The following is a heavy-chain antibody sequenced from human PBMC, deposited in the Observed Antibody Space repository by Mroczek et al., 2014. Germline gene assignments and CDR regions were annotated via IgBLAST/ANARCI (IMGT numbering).Heavy chain of an antibody. V-gene: IGHV4-31*03. Sequence: VQLVQSGPGLVKPSQTLSLTCIVSGSSIGSGDYYWTWIRQRPGEGLDWIGYIYYSGTTYYNPSLKSRVIISMDTSQNQFSLKLNSVTVADTAVYYCARRGYRSGYYFDYWGQGILVTVSS. CDR1: GSSIGSGDYY. CDR3: ARRGYRSGYYFDY. CDR2: IYYSGTT. J-gene: IGHJ4*02. D-gene: IGHD3-22*01.